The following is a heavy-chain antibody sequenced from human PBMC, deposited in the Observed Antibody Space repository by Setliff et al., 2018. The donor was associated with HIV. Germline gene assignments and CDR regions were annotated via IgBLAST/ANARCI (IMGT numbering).Heavy chain of an antibody. Sequence: RASVKVSCKASRYTFTSDHMHWVRQAPGQGLEWMGMITPSDGNTNYEQKFQGRVTMTRDTSTTTVYMELSSLTSEDTAIYYCARDFGGRWTFDYWGQGTLVTVSS. CDR1: RYTFTSDH. J-gene: IGHJ4*02. CDR3: ARDFGGRWTFDY. CDR2: ITPSDGNT. D-gene: IGHD3-10*01. V-gene: IGHV1-46*01.